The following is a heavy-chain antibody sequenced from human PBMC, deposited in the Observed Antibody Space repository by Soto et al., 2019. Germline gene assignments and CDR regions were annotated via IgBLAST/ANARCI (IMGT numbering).Heavy chain of an antibody. CDR2: ISYDGSNK. V-gene: IGHV3-30*18. Sequence: GSLRLSCAASGFTFSSYGMHWVRQAPGKGLEWVAVISYDGSNKYYADSVKGRFTISRDNSKNTLYLQMNSLRAEDTAVYYCAKDLREEQLPDYYYYYGMDVWGQGTTVTAP. CDR1: GFTFSSYG. J-gene: IGHJ6*02. CDR3: AKDLREEQLPDYYYYYGMDV. D-gene: IGHD6-13*01.